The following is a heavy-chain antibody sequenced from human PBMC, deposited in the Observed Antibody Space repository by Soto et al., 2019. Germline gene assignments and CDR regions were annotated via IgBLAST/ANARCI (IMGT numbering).Heavy chain of an antibody. J-gene: IGHJ4*02. Sequence: QLVETGGGLIQPGTSLTLSCAASGFSVSRNYMTWVRQAPGKGLEWVSFVYSGGATFYADSVKGRFILSRDDSQNTXXXXXXXXXXXXXAVYYCARVPGRLWGRGTLVTVAS. D-gene: IGHD3-22*01. V-gene: IGHV3-53*02. CDR1: GFSVSRNY. CDR2: VYSGGAT. CDR3: ARVPGRL.